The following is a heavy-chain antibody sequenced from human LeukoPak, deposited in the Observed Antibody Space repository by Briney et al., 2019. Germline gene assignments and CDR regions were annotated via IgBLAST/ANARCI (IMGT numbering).Heavy chain of an antibody. V-gene: IGHV4-31*11. Sequence: SETLSLTCAVYGGSFSGCYWSWIRQHPGKGLEWIGYIYYSGSTYYNPSLKSRVTISVDTSKNQFSLKLSSVTAADTAVYYCARVTSSGYRFDYWGLGTLVTVSS. J-gene: IGHJ4*02. CDR1: GGSFSGCY. D-gene: IGHD3-22*01. CDR2: IYYSGST. CDR3: ARVTSSGYRFDY.